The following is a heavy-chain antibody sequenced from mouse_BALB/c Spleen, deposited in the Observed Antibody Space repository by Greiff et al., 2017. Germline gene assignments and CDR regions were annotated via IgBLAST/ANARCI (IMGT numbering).Heavy chain of an antibody. D-gene: IGHD2-3*01. V-gene: IGHV2-9*02. CDR2: IWAGGST. CDR3: AREIYDGYYFAY. CDR1: GFSLTSYG. J-gene: IGHJ3*01. Sequence: VQRVESGPGLVAPSQSLSITCTVSGFSLTSYGVHWVRQPPGKGLEWLGVIWAGGSTNYNSALMSRLSISKDNSKSQVFLKMNSLQTDDTAMYYCAREIYDGYYFAYWGQGTLVTVSA.